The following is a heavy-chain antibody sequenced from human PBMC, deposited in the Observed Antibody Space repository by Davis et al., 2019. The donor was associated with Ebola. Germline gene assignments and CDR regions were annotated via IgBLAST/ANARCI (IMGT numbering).Heavy chain of an antibody. J-gene: IGHJ4*02. CDR1: GFTFSNYA. CDR2: ISSSGYST. D-gene: IGHD1-26*01. Sequence: PGGSLRLSCAASGFTFSNYATSWVRQAPGKGLEWVSVISSSGYSTYYAESVKGRFTISRDNSKNTLSLQMNSLRAEDTAIYYWAKDLGGGTYTSEDYWGQGNLVTVSS. V-gene: IGHV3-23*01. CDR3: AKDLGGGTYTSEDY.